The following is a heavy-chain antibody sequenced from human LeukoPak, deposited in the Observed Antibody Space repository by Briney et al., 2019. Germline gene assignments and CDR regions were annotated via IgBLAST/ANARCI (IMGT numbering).Heavy chain of an antibody. V-gene: IGHV1-2*06. D-gene: IGHD2-8*01. J-gene: IGHJ3*02. CDR3: AIPLMARSAFDI. CDR2: INPNSGGT. Sequence: VKVSCKASGYTFTGYYMHWVRQAPGQGLEWMGRINPNSGGTNYAQKFQGRVTMTRDTSISTAYMELSRLRSDDTAVYYCAIPLMARSAFDIWGQGTMVTVSS. CDR1: GYTFTGYY.